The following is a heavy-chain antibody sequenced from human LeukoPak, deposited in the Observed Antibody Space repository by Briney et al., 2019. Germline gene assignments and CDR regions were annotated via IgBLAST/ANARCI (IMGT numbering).Heavy chain of an antibody. CDR2: INPNSGGT. Sequence: GASVKVSCKASGYTFTGYYMNWVRQAPGQGLEWLGWINPNSGGTNYAQKFQGRVTMTRDTSISTAYMELSRLRSDDTAVYYCARGRSGWTEDAFDIWGQGTMVTVSS. CDR1: GYTFTGYY. V-gene: IGHV1-2*02. J-gene: IGHJ3*02. CDR3: ARGRSGWTEDAFDI. D-gene: IGHD6-19*01.